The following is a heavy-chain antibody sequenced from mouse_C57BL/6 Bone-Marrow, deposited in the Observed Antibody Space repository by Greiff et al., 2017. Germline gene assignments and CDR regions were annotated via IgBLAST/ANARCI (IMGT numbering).Heavy chain of an antibody. J-gene: IGHJ1*03. D-gene: IGHD1-1*01. CDR3: ARGGGSSYDWYFDV. CDR1: GYTFTDYH. CDR2: IFPGSGST. V-gene: IGHV1-75*01. Sequence: VQRVESGPELVKPGASVKISRKASGYTFTDYHINWVKQRPGQGLEWIGWIFPGSGSTYYNEKFKGKATLTVDKSSSTSYMLLSSLTSEDSAVYFCARGGGSSYDWYFDVWGTGTTVTVSS.